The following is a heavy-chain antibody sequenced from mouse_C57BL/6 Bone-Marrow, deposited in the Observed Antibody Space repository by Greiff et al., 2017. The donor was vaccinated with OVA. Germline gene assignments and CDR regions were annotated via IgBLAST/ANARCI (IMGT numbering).Heavy chain of an antibody. V-gene: IGHV5-6*02. CDR3: ARRSNYGAY. D-gene: IGHD2-5*01. CDR1: GFTFSSYG. Sequence: EVMLVESGGDLVKPGGSLKLSCAASGFTFSSYGMSWVRQTPDKRLEWVATISSGGSYTYYPDSVKGRFTISRDNAKNTLYLQMSSLKSEDTAMYYCARRSNYGAYWGQGTLVTVSA. J-gene: IGHJ3*01. CDR2: ISSGGSYT.